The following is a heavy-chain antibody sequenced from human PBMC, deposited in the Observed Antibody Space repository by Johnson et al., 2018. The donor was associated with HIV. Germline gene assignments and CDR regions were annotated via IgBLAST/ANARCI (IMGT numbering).Heavy chain of an antibody. D-gene: IGHD3-22*01. CDR1: GFTVSSNY. J-gene: IGHJ3*02. CDR2: IYSGGST. CDR3: AREEGGYYDSSGYYYVGAFDI. Sequence: MQLVESGGGLVQPGGSLRLSCAASGFTVSSNYMSWVRKAPGKGLEWVSVIYSGGSTYYADSLKDRFTISRDNSKNTLYLQMNSLRAEDTAVYYCAREEGGYYDSSGYYYVGAFDIWGQGTMVTVSS. V-gene: IGHV3-66*01.